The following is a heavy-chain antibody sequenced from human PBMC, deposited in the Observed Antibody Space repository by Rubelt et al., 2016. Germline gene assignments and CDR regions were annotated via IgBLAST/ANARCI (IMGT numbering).Heavy chain of an antibody. CDR2: INPSGGST. V-gene: IGHV1-46*01. D-gene: IGHD5-12*01. CDR1: GYTFTSYH. Sequence: QVQLVQSGAEVKKPGASVKVSCKASGYTFTSYHMHWVRQAPGQGLEWMGIINPSGGSTSYAQKFQGRVTMTRDASTSAAYMGLRSLRSDDTAVYYCAGVSGYDAFYYYGMDVWGQGTTVTVSS. J-gene: IGHJ6*02. CDR3: AGVSGYDAFYYYGMDV.